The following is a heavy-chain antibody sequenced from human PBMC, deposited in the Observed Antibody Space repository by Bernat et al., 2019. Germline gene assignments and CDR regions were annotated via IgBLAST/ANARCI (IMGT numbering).Heavy chain of an antibody. V-gene: IGHV3-30*01. D-gene: IGHD5-18*01. J-gene: IGHJ4*02. CDR3: ARDIIKGYSYGLPGY. CDR1: GFTFSSYA. Sequence: VQLVESGGGVVQPGRSLRLSCAASGFTFSSYAMHWVRQAPGKGLEWVAVISYDGSNKYYADSVKGRFTISRDNSKNTLYLQMNSLRAEDTAVYYCARDIIKGYSYGLPGYWGQGTLVTVSS. CDR2: ISYDGSNK.